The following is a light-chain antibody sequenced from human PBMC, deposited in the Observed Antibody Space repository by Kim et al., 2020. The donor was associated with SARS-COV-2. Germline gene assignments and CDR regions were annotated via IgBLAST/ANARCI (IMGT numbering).Light chain of an antibody. CDR3: NSRDSSGNHHWV. J-gene: IGLJ3*02. Sequence: SSELPQDPAVSVALGQTVRITCQGDRLRSYYASWYQQKPGQAPVLVIYGKNNRPSGIPDRFSGSSSGNTASLTITGAQAEDEADYYCNSRDSSGNHHWVFGGGTKLTVL. CDR1: RLRSYY. V-gene: IGLV3-19*01. CDR2: GKN.